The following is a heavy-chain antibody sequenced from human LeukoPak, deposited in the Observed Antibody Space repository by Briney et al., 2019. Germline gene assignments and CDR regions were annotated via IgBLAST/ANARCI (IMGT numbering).Heavy chain of an antibody. CDR2: IYYSGST. CDR3: AREWGSGDAFDI. CDR1: GGSISSYY. J-gene: IGHJ3*02. D-gene: IGHD2-15*01. Sequence: SETLSLTCTVSGGSISSYYWSWIRQPSGKGLEWIGYIYYSGSTNYNPSLKSRVTISVDTSKNQFSLKLSSVTAADTAVYYCAREWGSGDAFDIWGQGTMVTVSS. V-gene: IGHV4-59*01.